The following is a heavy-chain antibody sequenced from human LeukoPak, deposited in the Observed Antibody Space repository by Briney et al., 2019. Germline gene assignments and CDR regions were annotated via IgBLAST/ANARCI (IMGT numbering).Heavy chain of an antibody. CDR1: GGSFSSYY. D-gene: IGHD3-3*01. CDR3: ARRLRRRITIFGVVPIAAFDI. J-gene: IGHJ3*02. V-gene: IGHV4-34*01. CDR2: INHSGST. Sequence: SETLSLTCAVYGGSFSSYYWSWIRQPPGKGLEWIGEINHSGSTNYNPSLKSRVTISVDTSKNQFSLKLSSVTAADTAVYYCARRLRRRITIFGVVPIAAFDIWGQGTMVTVSS.